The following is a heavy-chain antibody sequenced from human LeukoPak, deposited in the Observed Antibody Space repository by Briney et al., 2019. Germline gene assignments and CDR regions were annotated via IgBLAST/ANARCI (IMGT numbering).Heavy chain of an antibody. V-gene: IGHV3-7*01. CDR2: IIQDGSDK. CDR3: ARGSIDWQAVAFDY. J-gene: IGHJ4*02. CDR1: GIIFGNFW. D-gene: IGHD2-21*01. Sequence: GGSLRLSCAASGIIFGNFWMSWVRQAPGKGLEWVANIIQDGSDKYYADSVKGRFTISRDNSKNTLFLQMNSLRSEDTAVYYCARGSIDWQAVAFDYWGQGTLVTVSS.